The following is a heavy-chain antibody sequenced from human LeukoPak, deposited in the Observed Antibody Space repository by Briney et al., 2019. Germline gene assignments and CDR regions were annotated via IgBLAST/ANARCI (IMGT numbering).Heavy chain of an antibody. V-gene: IGHV3-23*01. D-gene: IGHD6-19*01. J-gene: IGHJ3*01. CDR3: AREADYSSGYYDAFDV. CDR2: ISGSGGST. CDR1: GFTFNSYA. Sequence: PGGSLRLSCAASGFTFNSYAMSWVRQAPGKGLEWVSAISGSGGSTYYADSVKGWFTISRDYSKTTLYLQMNSLGAEDTAVYYCAREADYSSGYYDAFDVWGQGTLVTVSS.